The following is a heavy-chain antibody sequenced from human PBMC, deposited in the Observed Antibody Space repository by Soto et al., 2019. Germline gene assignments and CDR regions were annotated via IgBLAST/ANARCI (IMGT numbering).Heavy chain of an antibody. CDR1: GYTFTSYA. V-gene: IGHV1-3*01. D-gene: IGHD1-26*01. CDR2: INAGNGNT. Sequence: QVQLVQSGAEVKKPGASVKVSCKASGYTFTSYAMHWVRLAPGQRLERMGWINAGNGNTKYSQKFQGRVTTTSDTSASTAYMELSSLRSEATAVYYCARDVGATGDWGQGTMVTVSS. CDR3: ARDVGATGD. J-gene: IGHJ4*02.